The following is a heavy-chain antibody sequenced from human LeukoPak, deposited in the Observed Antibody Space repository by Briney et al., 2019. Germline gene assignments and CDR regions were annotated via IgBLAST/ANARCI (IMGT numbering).Heavy chain of an antibody. CDR2: ISYDGSNK. J-gene: IGHJ6*02. V-gene: IGHV3-30-3*01. D-gene: IGHD3-10*01. Sequence: GGSLRLSCAASGFTFSSYAMHWVRQAPGKGLEWVAVISYDGSNKYYADSVKGRFTISRDNSKNTLYLQMNSLRAEDTAVYYCAKDIATMVRGVMSRGYGMDVWGQGTTVTVSS. CDR1: GFTFSSYA. CDR3: AKDIATMVRGVMSRGYGMDV.